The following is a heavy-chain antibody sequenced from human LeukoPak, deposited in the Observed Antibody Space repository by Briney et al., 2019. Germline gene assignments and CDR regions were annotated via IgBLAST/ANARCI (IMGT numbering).Heavy chain of an antibody. J-gene: IGHJ6*03. Sequence: ASVKVSCKASGYTFTSYGINWVRQAPGQGLEWMGWISAYNGHTNYAQKLQGRATLTTDTSTSTAYMELRSLRSDDTAVYYCARDQGYSDAYYYYYYMDVWGKGTTVTVSS. V-gene: IGHV1-18*01. CDR1: GYTFTSYG. CDR3: ARDQGYSDAYYYYYYMDV. CDR2: ISAYNGHT. D-gene: IGHD4-11*01.